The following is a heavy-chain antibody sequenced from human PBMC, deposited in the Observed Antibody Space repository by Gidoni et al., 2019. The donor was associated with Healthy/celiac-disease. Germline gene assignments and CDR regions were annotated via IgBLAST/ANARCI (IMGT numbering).Heavy chain of an antibody. J-gene: IGHJ6*02. Sequence: EVQLVQSGAEVKKPGESLKISCKGSGYSFTSYWLGWVRQMPGKGLEWMGIIYPGDSDTRYSPSFQGQVTISADKSISTAYLQWSSLKASDTAMYYCARVGDSSGSYYYYYGMDVWGQGTTVTVSS. CDR1: GYSFTSYW. D-gene: IGHD3-22*01. V-gene: IGHV5-51*03. CDR2: IYPGDSDT. CDR3: ARVGDSSGSYYYYYGMDV.